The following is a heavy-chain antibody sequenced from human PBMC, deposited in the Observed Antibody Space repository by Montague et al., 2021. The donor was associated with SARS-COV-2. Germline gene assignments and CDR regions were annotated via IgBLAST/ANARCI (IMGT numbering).Heavy chain of an antibody. J-gene: IGHJ6*02. CDR1: GGSISSSSYC. CDR2: IYYSGST. CDR3: ARFAYRLLFIASYYGMDF. Sequence: SETLSLTCAVYGGSISSSSYCWGWLRQPPGQGLEWIGSIYYSGSTYYNPSLKSRVAISVDTSKNQFSLTLSSVTAADTAVYSCARFAYRLLFIASYYGMDFWGQGTSVTVSS. V-gene: IGHV4-39*01. D-gene: IGHD2-2*01.